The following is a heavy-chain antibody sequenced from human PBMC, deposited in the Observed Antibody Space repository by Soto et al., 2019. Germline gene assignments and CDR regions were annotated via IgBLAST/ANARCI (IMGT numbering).Heavy chain of an antibody. D-gene: IGHD1-26*01. V-gene: IGHV3-15*01. CDR1: GFTFSNAW. CDR3: TTASEGSWWELLQDCYYGMDX. CDR2: IKSKTDGGRK. Sequence: AGGSLRLSFAASGFTFSNAWMSWVRQAPGKGLEWVFRIKSKTDGGRKDYAAPVKGRFTISRDDSKNTLYLQMNSLKTEDTAVYYCTTASEGSWWELLQDCYYGMDXWGQGTTVTVS. J-gene: IGHJ6*02.